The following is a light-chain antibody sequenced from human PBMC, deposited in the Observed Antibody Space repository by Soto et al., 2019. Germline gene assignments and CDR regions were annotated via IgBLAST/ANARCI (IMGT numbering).Light chain of an antibody. CDR2: EVT. Sequence: QSVLTQPASVSGSPGQSITISCTGTSSDVGSYNLVSWYQQYPGKAPKLIIYEVTKRPSGVSTRFSASKSGNTASLTIFGLQAEDEADYYCCSYAGSDTWVIGGGTKLTVL. CDR1: SSDVGSYNL. V-gene: IGLV2-23*02. J-gene: IGLJ3*02. CDR3: CSYAGSDTWV.